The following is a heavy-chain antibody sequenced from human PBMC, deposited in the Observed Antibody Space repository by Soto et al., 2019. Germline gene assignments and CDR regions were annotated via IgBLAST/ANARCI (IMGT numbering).Heavy chain of an antibody. Sequence: LSLTCAVYGGSFSGYYWSWIRQPPGKGLEWIGEINHSGSTNYNPSLKSRVTISVDTSKNQFSLKLSSVTAADTAVYYCARGLRTSYGMDVWGQGTTVTVSS. CDR3: ARGLRTSYGMDV. D-gene: IGHD3-16*01. CDR2: INHSGST. J-gene: IGHJ6*02. V-gene: IGHV4-34*01. CDR1: GGSFSGYY.